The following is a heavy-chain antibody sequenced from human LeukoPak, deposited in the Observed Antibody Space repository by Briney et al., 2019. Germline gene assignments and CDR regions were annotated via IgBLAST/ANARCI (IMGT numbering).Heavy chain of an antibody. CDR1: GYTFTSYG. Sequence: ASVKVSCKASGYTFTSYGISWVRQAPGQGLEWMGWISAYNGNTNYAQKLQGRVTMTTDTSTSTAYMELRSLRSDDTAVYYCARGIVGATYVATLYYFDYWGQGTLVTVSS. V-gene: IGHV1-18*01. CDR2: ISAYNGNT. J-gene: IGHJ4*02. D-gene: IGHD1-26*01. CDR3: ARGIVGATYVATLYYFDY.